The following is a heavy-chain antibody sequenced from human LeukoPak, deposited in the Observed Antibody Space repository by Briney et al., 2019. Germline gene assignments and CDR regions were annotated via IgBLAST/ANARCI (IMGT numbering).Heavy chain of an antibody. D-gene: IGHD3-10*01. Sequence: SETLSLTCTVSGYSISSGYYWGWIRQPPGKGLEWIGSIYHSGSTYYNPSLKSRVTISVDTSKNQFSLKLSSVTAADTAVYYCARALRDYYGSGSSTFFDYWGQGTLVTVSS. CDR3: ARALRDYYGSGSSTFFDY. CDR1: GYSISSGYY. J-gene: IGHJ4*02. V-gene: IGHV4-38-2*02. CDR2: IYHSGST.